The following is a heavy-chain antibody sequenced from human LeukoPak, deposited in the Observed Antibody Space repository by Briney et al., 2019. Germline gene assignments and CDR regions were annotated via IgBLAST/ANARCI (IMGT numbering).Heavy chain of an antibody. Sequence: SETLSLTCTLSGGSISTYYWSWVRQPPGKGLEWIGYIYYTGSTDYNPSLKSRVTMSVDTSKNQFSLKLSSVTAADTAVYSCATGSVRGEFDPWGQGTLVTVSS. CDR1: GGSISTYY. CDR2: IYYTGST. D-gene: IGHD3-10*01. J-gene: IGHJ5*02. V-gene: IGHV4-59*01. CDR3: ATGSVRGEFDP.